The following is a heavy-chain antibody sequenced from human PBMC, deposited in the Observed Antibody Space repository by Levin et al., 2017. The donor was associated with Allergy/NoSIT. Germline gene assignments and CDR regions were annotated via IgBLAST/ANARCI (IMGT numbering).Heavy chain of an antibody. D-gene: IGHD4-17*01. CDR3: ARDGVTYGDYIYWYFDL. V-gene: IGHV3-33*01. J-gene: IGHJ2*01. Sequence: GGSLRLSCEASGFSLRDYGMQWVRQTPGKGLEWVAVIWYDGSHKYYADSVKGRFTISRDNSKNTLYLQLDSLRVEDTAVYYCARDGVTYGDYIYWYFDLWGPGTLVTVSS. CDR1: GFSLRDYG. CDR2: IWYDGSHK.